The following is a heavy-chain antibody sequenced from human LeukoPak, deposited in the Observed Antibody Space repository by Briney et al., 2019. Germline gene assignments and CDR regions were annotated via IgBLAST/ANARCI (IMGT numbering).Heavy chain of an antibody. CDR3: ARGQEFPNYYYYYMDV. Sequence: PSETLSLTCTVSGYSISSGYYWGWIRQPPGKGLEWIGYIYYSGSTNYNPSLKSRVTISVDMSKNHFSMKLYSVTAADTAVYYCARGQEFPNYYYYYMDVWGTGTTVTMSS. D-gene: IGHD3-10*01. V-gene: IGHV4-61*05. CDR2: IYYSGST. CDR1: GYSISSGYY. J-gene: IGHJ6*03.